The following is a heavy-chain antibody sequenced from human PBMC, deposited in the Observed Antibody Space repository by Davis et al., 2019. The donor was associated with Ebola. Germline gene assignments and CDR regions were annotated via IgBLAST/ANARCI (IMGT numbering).Heavy chain of an antibody. CDR2: ISSSGSTI. J-gene: IGHJ4*02. Sequence: PGGSLRLSCAASGFTFSSYEMNWVRQAPGKGLEWVSYISSSGSTIYYADSVKGRFTISRDNAKNSLYLQMNSLRAEDTAVYYCAREWAVTKFDYWGQGTLVTVSS. CDR1: GFTFSSYE. D-gene: IGHD4-17*01. CDR3: AREWAVTKFDY. V-gene: IGHV3-48*03.